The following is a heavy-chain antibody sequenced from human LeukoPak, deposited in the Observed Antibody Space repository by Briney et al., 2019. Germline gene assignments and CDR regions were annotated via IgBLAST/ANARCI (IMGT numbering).Heavy chain of an antibody. Sequence: GASVKVSCKASGYTFTGYYMHWVRQAPGQGLEWMGWINPNSGGTNYAQKFQGRVTMTRDTSISTAYVELSRLRSDDTAVYYCARDCGRSDGHNWFDPWGQGTLVTASS. CDR1: GYTFTGYY. V-gene: IGHV1-2*02. CDR2: INPNSGGT. CDR3: ARDCGRSDGHNWFDP. D-gene: IGHD3/OR15-3a*01. J-gene: IGHJ5*02.